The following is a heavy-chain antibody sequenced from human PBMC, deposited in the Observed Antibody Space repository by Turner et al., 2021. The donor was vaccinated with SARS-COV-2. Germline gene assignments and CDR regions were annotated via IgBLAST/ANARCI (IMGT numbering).Heavy chain of an antibody. V-gene: IGHV4-39*01. CDR1: GVSISSCSYY. J-gene: IGHJ6*02. Sequence: QLPLQESGPGLVKPSETLSLTCTVSGVSISSCSYYWGWIRQPPGKGLEWIGSIYYGESTDYNPSLKSRVTISVDTSKNQFSLKLSSVTAADTAVYYCARLPVGYYGSGSYYHYGMDVWGQGTTVTVSS. CDR2: IYYGEST. D-gene: IGHD3-10*01. CDR3: ARLPVGYYGSGSYYHYGMDV.